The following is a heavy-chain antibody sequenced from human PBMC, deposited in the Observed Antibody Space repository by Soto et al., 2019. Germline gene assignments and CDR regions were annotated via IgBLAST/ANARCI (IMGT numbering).Heavy chain of an antibody. D-gene: IGHD6-6*01. CDR1: GGTFSSYT. CDR2: IIPILGIA. Sequence: GASVKVSCKASGGTFSSYTISWVRQAPGQGLEWMGRIIPILGIANYAQKFQGRVTITADKSTSTAYMELSSLRSEDTAVYYCASPGYSSSSHYYYYMDVWGKGTTVTVSS. J-gene: IGHJ6*03. V-gene: IGHV1-69*02. CDR3: ASPGYSSSSHYYYYMDV.